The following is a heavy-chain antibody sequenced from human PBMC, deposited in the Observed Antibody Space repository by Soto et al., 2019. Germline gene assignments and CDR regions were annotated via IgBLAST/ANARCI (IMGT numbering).Heavy chain of an antibody. V-gene: IGHV4-61*01. CDR2: IYYSGST. J-gene: IGHJ4*02. D-gene: IGHD3-10*01. Sequence: SETLSLTCTVSGGSVSSGSYYWRWIRQPPGKGLEWIGYIYYSGSTNYNPSLKSRVTISVDTSKNQFSLKLSSVTAADTAVYYGANYPSKLRSEYWGPGTRATVPS. CDR3: ANYPSKLRSEY. CDR1: GGSVSSGSYY.